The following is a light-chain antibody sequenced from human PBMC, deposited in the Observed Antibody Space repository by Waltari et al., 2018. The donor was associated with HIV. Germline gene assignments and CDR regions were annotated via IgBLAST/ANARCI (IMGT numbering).Light chain of an antibody. CDR3: QQRSKWLFT. CDR1: QSVSSY. V-gene: IGKV3-11*01. Sequence: EIVLTQSPATLSLSPGERATLFCRASQSVSSYLAWYQQKPGQAPRLLIYDASNRATGIPARFSGSGSGTDFTLTISSLEPEDFAVYYCQQRSKWLFTFGPGTKVDIK. CDR2: DAS. J-gene: IGKJ3*01.